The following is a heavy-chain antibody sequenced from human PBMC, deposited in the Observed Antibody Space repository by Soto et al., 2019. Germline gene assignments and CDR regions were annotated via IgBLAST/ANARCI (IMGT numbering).Heavy chain of an antibody. D-gene: IGHD3-10*01. CDR3: ARQGFGPLHGLVDV. J-gene: IGHJ6*02. CDR2: VHHSWGS. Sequence: QVQLQESGLGLVKPSETLSLSCTVSGGSISSYYWSWFRQSPGKRMEWIGYVHHSWGSSYNPSLPSRVAKSLATSKSQFSLKVTSVTATDTAVYYCARQGFGPLHGLVDVWGQGTTVTVSS. CDR1: GGSISSYY. V-gene: IGHV4-59*08.